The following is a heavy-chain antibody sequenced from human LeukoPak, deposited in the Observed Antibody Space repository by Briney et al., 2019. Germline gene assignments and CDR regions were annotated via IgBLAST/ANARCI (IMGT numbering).Heavy chain of an antibody. CDR2: INQDGGAK. V-gene: IGHV3-7*01. CDR1: GFTFSGSW. CDR3: ARELSWSGRDY. Sequence: PGGSLRLSCAASGFTFSGSWMSWVRQAPGKGLEWVANINQDGGAKNYLDSVKGRFTISIDRGKNSLYLQMNSLRDEDTAVYYCARELSWSGRDYWGQGTLVTVSS. J-gene: IGHJ4*02. D-gene: IGHD3-3*01.